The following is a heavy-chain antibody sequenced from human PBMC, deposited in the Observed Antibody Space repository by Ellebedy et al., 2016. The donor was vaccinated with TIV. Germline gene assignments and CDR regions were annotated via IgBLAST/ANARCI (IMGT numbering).Heavy chain of an antibody. Sequence: GESLKISCVGSGFTFNIYAMTWVRQAPGKGLEWVSAIDGSGHSTHYADSVEGRFTISRDNSKNTLILEMISLRAEDTALYFCAKVYSDYGGNSYLYYFDSWGQGTLVTVSS. CDR3: AKVYSDYGGNSYLYYFDS. CDR1: GFTFNIYA. D-gene: IGHD4-23*01. J-gene: IGHJ4*02. CDR2: IDGSGHST. V-gene: IGHV3-23*01.